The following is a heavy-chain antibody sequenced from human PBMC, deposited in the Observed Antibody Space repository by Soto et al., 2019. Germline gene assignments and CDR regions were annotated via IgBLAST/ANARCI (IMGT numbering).Heavy chain of an antibody. CDR3: ARGRSYYDFWSGYYTGVWFDP. Sequence: SETLSLTCTVSGGSISSYYWSWIRQPAGKGLEWIGRIYTSGSTNYNPSLKSRVTMSVGTSKNQFSLKLSSVTAADTAVYYCARGRSYYDFWSGYYTGVWFDPWGQGTLVTVSS. D-gene: IGHD3-3*01. CDR1: GGSISSYY. V-gene: IGHV4-4*07. CDR2: IYTSGST. J-gene: IGHJ5*02.